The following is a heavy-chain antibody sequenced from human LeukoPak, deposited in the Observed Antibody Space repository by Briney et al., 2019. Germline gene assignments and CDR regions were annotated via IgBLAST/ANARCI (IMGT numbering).Heavy chain of an antibody. J-gene: IGHJ4*02. CDR3: ARDPLYGGNPADY. CDR1: GGSISSGSYY. CDR2: IYTSGST. V-gene: IGHV4-61*02. D-gene: IGHD4-23*01. Sequence: SQTLSLTCTVSGGSISSGSYYWSWIRQPGGKGLEWIGRIYTSGSTNYNPSLKSRVTISVDTSKNQFSLKLSSVTAADTAVYYCARDPLYGGNPADYWGQGTLVTVSS.